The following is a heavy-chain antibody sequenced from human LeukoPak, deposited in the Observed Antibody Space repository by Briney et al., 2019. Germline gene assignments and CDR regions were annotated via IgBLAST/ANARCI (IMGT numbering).Heavy chain of an antibody. CDR1: GFTLSDYY. J-gene: IGHJ4*02. CDR2: SSSGSTM. V-gene: IGHV3-11*01. Sequence: SGGSLRLSCAASGFTLSDYYMSWIRQAPGKGLEWVSYSSSGSTMYYADSVKGRFAISRDNAKNSLYLQMNSLRADDTAVYYCARRRDFIDFWGQGTLVTVSS. CDR3: ARRRDFIDF. D-gene: IGHD3/OR15-3a*01.